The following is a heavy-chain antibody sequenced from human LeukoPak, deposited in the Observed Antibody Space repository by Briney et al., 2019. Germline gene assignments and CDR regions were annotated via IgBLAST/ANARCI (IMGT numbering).Heavy chain of an antibody. V-gene: IGHV4-39*07. CDR2: IYYTGNT. J-gene: IGHJ4*02. CDR1: GVSISSSNSY. D-gene: IGHD3-22*01. Sequence: SETLSLTCTVSGVSISSSNSYWGWIRQPPGKGLEWIASIYYTGNTYYNTSLKSRVTISVDTSKNQFSLKLSSVTAADTAVYYCARSVGYDSSGYYFRVLFDYWGQGTLVTVSS. CDR3: ARSVGYDSSGYYFRVLFDY.